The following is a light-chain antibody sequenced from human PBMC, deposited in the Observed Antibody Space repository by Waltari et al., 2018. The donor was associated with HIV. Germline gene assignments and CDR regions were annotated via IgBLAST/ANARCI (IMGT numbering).Light chain of an antibody. CDR3: TSYTSSTTLV. Sequence: QSALPQSASVSGSPGQSITISFTGTRSAVGGYDYATWYQQHPGKAPKLMIYEVSNRPSGVSTRFSGSKSGNTASLIISGLQAEDEADYYCTSYTSSTTLVFGTGTKVTVL. V-gene: IGLV2-14*01. J-gene: IGLJ1*01. CDR1: RSAVGGYDY. CDR2: EVS.